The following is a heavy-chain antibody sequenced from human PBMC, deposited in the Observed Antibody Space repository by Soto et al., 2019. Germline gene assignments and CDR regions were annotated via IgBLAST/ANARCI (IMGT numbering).Heavy chain of an antibody. J-gene: IGHJ4*02. Sequence: SETLSLTCTVSGGSVSSFFWSWIRQPPGKGLEWIGYLYYSGSTHYSPSLKSRVTISVDTSKNQFSLKLNSVTAADTAVYYCERVRKGWTFFDYWSQGNLVTVSS. CDR2: LYYSGST. D-gene: IGHD6-19*01. V-gene: IGHV4-59*02. CDR3: ERVRKGWTFFDY. CDR1: GGSVSSFF.